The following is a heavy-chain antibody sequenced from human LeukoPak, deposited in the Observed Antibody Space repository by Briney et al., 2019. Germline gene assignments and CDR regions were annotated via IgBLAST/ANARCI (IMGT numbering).Heavy chain of an antibody. V-gene: IGHV4-34*01. CDR3: AGGGSYSSSWWYYYYYMDV. D-gene: IGHD6-13*01. Sequence: PSETLSLTCAVYGGSFSGYYWSWIRQPPGKGLEWIGEINHSGSTNYNPSLKSRVTISVDTSKNQFSLKLSSVTAADTAVYYCAGGGSYSSSWWYYYYYMDVWGKGTTVTVSS. CDR2: INHSGST. J-gene: IGHJ6*03. CDR1: GGSFSGYY.